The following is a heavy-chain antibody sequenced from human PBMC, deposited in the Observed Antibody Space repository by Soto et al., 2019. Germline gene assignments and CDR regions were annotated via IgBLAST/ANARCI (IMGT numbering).Heavy chain of an antibody. J-gene: IGHJ5*02. V-gene: IGHV4-31*03. CDR1: GGSISSSDYY. D-gene: IGHD6-19*01. CDR3: AREVSPNSRGWYTVLVRWFDP. Sequence: QVQLQESGPGLVKPSQTLSLTCTVSGGSISSSDYYWSWIRQHPGKGLEWIGDIYYSGSAYYNPSLKSRVTIALDTSKCQFSLKLSYVTAADTAVYYCAREVSPNSRGWYTVLVRWFDPWGQGTLVTVSS. CDR2: IYYSGSA.